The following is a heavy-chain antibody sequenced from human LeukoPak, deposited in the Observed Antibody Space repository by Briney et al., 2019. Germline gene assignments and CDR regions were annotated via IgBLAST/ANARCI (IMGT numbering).Heavy chain of an antibody. CDR3: ARLIYGGNSAFDY. D-gene: IGHD4-23*01. Sequence: SETLSLTCTVSGGSISSYYWSWIRQPPGKGLEWIGYIYYSGSTNYNPSLKSRVTIPVDTSKNQFSLKLSSVTAADTAVYYCARLIYGGNSAFDYWGQGTLVTVSS. CDR1: GGSISSYY. CDR2: IYYSGST. J-gene: IGHJ4*02. V-gene: IGHV4-59*01.